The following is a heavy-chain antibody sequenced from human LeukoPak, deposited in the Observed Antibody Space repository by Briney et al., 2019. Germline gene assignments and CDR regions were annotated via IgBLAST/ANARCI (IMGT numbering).Heavy chain of an antibody. J-gene: IGHJ6*02. CDR3: ARDAGAYGMDV. CDR2: INPRSGGT. V-gene: IGHV1-2*02. CDR1: GYSFTGYH. D-gene: IGHD3-10*01. Sequence: VASVKVSCKASGYSFTGYHVHWVRQAPGQGLEWMGWINPRSGGTNFAQKFQGRVTMTRDTSISTAYMEVSRLTSDDTAVYYCARDAGAYGMDVWGQGTTVTVSS.